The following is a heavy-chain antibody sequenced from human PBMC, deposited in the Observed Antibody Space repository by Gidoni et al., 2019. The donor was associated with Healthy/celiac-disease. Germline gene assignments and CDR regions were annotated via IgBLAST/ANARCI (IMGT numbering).Heavy chain of an antibody. D-gene: IGHD2-8*01. J-gene: IGHJ6*02. CDR1: GYTFTSYD. V-gene: IGHV1-8*01. Sequence: QVPLVQSGAEVKTHGASVKVPCKASGYTFTSYDINGVRQATGQGLEWLGWMNPTSGNTGYAQKFQGRVTMTRNTSISTDYMELSSLRSEDTAVYYCARAPTNDYYYYGMDVWGQGTTVTVSS. CDR3: ARAPTNDYYYYGMDV. CDR2: MNPTSGNT.